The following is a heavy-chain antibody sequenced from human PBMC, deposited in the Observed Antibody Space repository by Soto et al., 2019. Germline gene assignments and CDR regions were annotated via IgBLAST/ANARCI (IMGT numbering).Heavy chain of an antibody. CDR3: AKNHQREPSRDGYNLIDY. Sequence: QVHLVASGGGVVQPGRSLGLSCTASGFTFSDYGMHWVRQAPGKGLEWVAVISYDVSNKYYADSVNGQFTISRDNSKNTMFLQIKSLRADDTAVYYCAKNHQREPSRDGYNLIDYWGQGTLVTVSS. CDR2: ISYDVSNK. J-gene: IGHJ4*02. V-gene: IGHV3-30*18. CDR1: GFTFSDYG. D-gene: IGHD5-12*01.